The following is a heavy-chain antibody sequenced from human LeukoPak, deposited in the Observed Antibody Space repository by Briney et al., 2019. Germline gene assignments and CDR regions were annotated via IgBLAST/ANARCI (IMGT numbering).Heavy chain of an antibody. V-gene: IGHV3-23*01. CDR2: ISVSGGST. Sequence: PGGSLRLSCAASGFTFSKYAMTWVRQAPGKGLEWVSGISVSGGSTYYADSVKGRFTISRDNSKSMLYLQLNSLRAEDTAVYYCARDRGSGWYGDFCYWGQGTLVTVSS. D-gene: IGHD6-19*01. CDR1: GFTFSKYA. CDR3: ARDRGSGWYGDFCY. J-gene: IGHJ4*02.